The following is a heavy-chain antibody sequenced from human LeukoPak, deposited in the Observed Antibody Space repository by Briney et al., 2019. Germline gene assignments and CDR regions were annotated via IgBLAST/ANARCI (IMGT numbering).Heavy chain of an antibody. V-gene: IGHV3-48*03. CDR1: GFTFSSYE. CDR2: ISTSGSTI. J-gene: IGHJ4*02. Sequence: GGSLRLSCAASGFTFSSYEMSWVRQAPGKGLEWVSHISTSGSTIYYADSVKGRFTISRDNAENSLYLQMNSLRAEDTAVYFCAREEYGTGSYYKYWGQGTLVTVSS. CDR3: AREEYGTGSYYKY. D-gene: IGHD3-10*01.